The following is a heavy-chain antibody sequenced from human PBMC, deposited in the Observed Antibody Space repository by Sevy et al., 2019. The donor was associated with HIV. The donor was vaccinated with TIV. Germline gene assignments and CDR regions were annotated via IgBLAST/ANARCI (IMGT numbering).Heavy chain of an antibody. V-gene: IGHV3-48*04. CDR2: ISSSGTTI. J-gene: IGHJ5*02. D-gene: IGHD3-22*01. Sequence: GGSLRLSCAASGFTFSSYWMSWVRQAPGKGLEWVSYISSSGTTIKYADSVKGRFTISRDNAKNSLYMQMNSLRAEDTAVYYCARVDANYDKGFDPWGQGTLVTVSS. CDR1: GFTFSSYW. CDR3: ARVDANYDKGFDP.